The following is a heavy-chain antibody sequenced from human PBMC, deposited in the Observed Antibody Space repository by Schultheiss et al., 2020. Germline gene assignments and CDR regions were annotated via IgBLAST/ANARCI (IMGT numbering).Heavy chain of an antibody. Sequence: SETLSLTCTVSGGSVSSGSYYWSWIRQPPGKGLEWIGYIYYSGSTNYNPSLKSRVTISVDTSKNQFSLKLSSVTAADTAVYYCARDDWGAFDIWGQGTMVTVSS. CDR3: ARDDWGAFDI. CDR1: GGSVSSGSYY. CDR2: IYYSGST. J-gene: IGHJ3*02. V-gene: IGHV4-61*01. D-gene: IGHD2-21*01.